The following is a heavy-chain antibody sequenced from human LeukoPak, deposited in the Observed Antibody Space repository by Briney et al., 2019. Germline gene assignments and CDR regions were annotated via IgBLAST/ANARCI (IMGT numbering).Heavy chain of an antibody. V-gene: IGHV4-4*07. J-gene: IGHJ4*02. CDR1: GGSISSYY. D-gene: IGHD3-10*01. Sequence: PSETLSLTCTVSGGSISSYYWSWIRQPAGKGLESIGHISTSGSTNYNPSLKSRVTMSVDTSKNQFSLKLSSVTAADTAVYYCARVLYGSGSYSPFDYWGQGTLVTVSS. CDR2: ISTSGST. CDR3: ARVLYGSGSYSPFDY.